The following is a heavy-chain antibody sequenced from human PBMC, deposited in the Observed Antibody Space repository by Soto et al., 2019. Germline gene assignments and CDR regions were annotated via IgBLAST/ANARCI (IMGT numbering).Heavy chain of an antibody. CDR3: ARIVLTITRGAFDA. CDR1: GGSICSSHW. D-gene: IGHD3-9*01. Sequence: QVQLQESGPGLVKPSGTLSLTCAVSGGSICSSHWWTWVRQSPGKGLEYIGEISHSGTSNSNPSLKSRVTLSVDKSKNHFSLTLTSVTAADTAVYYCARIVLTITRGAFDAWGQVTLVIVSS. V-gene: IGHV4-4*02. CDR2: ISHSGTS. J-gene: IGHJ3*01.